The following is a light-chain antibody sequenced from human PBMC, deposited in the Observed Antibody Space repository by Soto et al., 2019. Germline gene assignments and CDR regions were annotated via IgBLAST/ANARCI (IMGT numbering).Light chain of an antibody. V-gene: IGKV1-5*01. Sequence: DIQMTQSPSTLSASVGDRVTITCRASQTIDSWLAWYQQKPGKAPKLLIYDASSLESGVPSRFSGIGSGTEFTLSISSLQPDDFATYYCQQYNGYSLFGQGTKVDIK. J-gene: IGKJ1*01. CDR3: QQYNGYSL. CDR1: QTIDSW. CDR2: DAS.